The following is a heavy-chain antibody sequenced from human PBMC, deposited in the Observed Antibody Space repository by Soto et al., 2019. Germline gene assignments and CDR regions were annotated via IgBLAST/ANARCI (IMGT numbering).Heavy chain of an antibody. CDR1: GFTFSDYY. CDR3: AREITGAFYGMDV. V-gene: IGHV3-11*06. CDR2: ISSSSYT. D-gene: IGHD1-20*01. J-gene: IGHJ6*02. Sequence: PWGSLTLSCAASGFTFSDYYMSWIRQAPGKGLEWVSYISSSSYTNYADSVKGRFTISGENAKNSLYLQMNSLRAEGTAVYYCAREITGAFYGMDVWGQGTKATVPS.